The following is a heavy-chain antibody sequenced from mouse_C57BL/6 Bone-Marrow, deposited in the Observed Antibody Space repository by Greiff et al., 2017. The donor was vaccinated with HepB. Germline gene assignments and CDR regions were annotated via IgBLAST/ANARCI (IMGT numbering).Heavy chain of an antibody. CDR3: ARHGGIYYYGSSYEAWFAY. CDR2: FYPGSGSI. J-gene: IGHJ3*01. V-gene: IGHV1-62-2*01. CDR1: GYTFTEYT. Sequence: QVHVKQSGAELVKPGASVKLSCKASGYTFTEYTIHWVKQRSGQGLEWIGWFYPGSGSIKYNEKFKDKATLTADKSSSTVYMELSRLTSEDSAVYFCARHGGIYYYGSSYEAWFAYWGQGTLVTVSA. D-gene: IGHD1-1*01.